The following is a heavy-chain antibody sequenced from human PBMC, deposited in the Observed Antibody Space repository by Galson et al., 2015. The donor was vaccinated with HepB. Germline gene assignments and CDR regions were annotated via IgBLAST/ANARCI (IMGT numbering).Heavy chain of an antibody. J-gene: IGHJ6*02. CDR2: IYPGDSDT. CDR3: ARVRVRGVIIDYYYGMDV. D-gene: IGHD3-10*01. V-gene: IGHV5-51*01. Sequence: QSGAEVKKPGESLKISCKGSGYSFTSYRIGWVRQMPGKGLEWMGIIYPGDSDTRYSPSFQGQVTISADKSISTAYLQWSSLKASDTAMYYCARVRVRGVIIDYYYGMDVWGQGATVTVSS. CDR1: GYSFTSYR.